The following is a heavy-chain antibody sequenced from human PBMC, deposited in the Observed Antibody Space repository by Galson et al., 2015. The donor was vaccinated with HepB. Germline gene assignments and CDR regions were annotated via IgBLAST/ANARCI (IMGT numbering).Heavy chain of an antibody. V-gene: IGHV3-13*01. CDR3: AREAYSSRWNNWYFDP. CDR1: GFTFSSSD. J-gene: IGHJ2*01. CDR2: IGKHGDT. Sequence: SLRLSCAASGFTFSSSDMHWVRQPTGRGLEWVSAIGKHGDTYYADSVKGRFIISRENAKNSLYLQMDSLRAGDTAVYYCAREAYSSRWNNWYFDPWGRGTPVTVSS. D-gene: IGHD1/OR15-1a*01.